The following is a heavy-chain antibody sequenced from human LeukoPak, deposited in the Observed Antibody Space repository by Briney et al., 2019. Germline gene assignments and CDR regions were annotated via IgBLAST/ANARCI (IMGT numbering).Heavy chain of an antibody. D-gene: IGHD3-22*01. CDR2: INHSGST. Sequence: SETLSLTCAVYGGSFSGYYWSWIRQPPGKGLEWIGEINHSGSTNYNPSLKSRVTISVDTSKNQLSLKLSSVTAADTAVYYCASGAYIDSSGFTRYFDYWGQGTLVTVSS. CDR1: GGSFSGYY. V-gene: IGHV4-34*01. CDR3: ASGAYIDSSGFTRYFDY. J-gene: IGHJ4*02.